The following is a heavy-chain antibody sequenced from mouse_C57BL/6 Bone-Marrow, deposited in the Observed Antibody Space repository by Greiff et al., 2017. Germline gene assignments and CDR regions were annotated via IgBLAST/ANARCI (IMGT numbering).Heavy chain of an antibody. Sequence: QVQLQQPGAELVKPGASVKMSCKASGYTFTSYWITWVKQRPGQGLEWIGDIYPGRGSTNYNEKFKSKATLTVDTSSSTAYMQLSSLTSEDSAVYYCARSLGYYSNYEDFCYYAMDYWGQGTSVTVSS. CDR1: GYTFTSYW. J-gene: IGHJ4*01. V-gene: IGHV1-55*01. CDR2: IYPGRGST. CDR3: ARSLGYYSNYEDFCYYAMDY. D-gene: IGHD2-5*01.